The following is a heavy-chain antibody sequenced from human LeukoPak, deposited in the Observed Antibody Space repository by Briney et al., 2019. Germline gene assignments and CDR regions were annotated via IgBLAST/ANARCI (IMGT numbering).Heavy chain of an antibody. CDR2: INPNSGGT. J-gene: IGHJ4*02. CDR3: AREDTIFGVVNDY. CDR1: GYTFSGYY. Sequence: ASVKVSCKASGYTFSGYYMHWVRQAPGQGLEWMGWINPNSGGTNYAQKFQGRVTMTRDTSISTAYMELSRLRSDDTAVYYCAREDTIFGVVNDYWGQGTLVTVSS. V-gene: IGHV1-2*02. D-gene: IGHD3-3*01.